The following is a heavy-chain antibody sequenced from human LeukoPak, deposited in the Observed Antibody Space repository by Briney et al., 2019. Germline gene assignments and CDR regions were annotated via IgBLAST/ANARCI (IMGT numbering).Heavy chain of an antibody. CDR3: ARVEDGSGWSLPYFDY. J-gene: IGHJ4*02. CDR2: IKQDGSEK. V-gene: IGHV3-7*03. CDR1: GFTFSSSA. Sequence: GGSLRLSCAASGFTFSSSAMSWVRQAPGKGLEWVANIKQDGSEKYYVDSVKGRFTISRDNAKNSLYLQMNSLRAEDTAVYYCARVEDGSGWSLPYFDYWGQGTLVTVSS. D-gene: IGHD6-19*01.